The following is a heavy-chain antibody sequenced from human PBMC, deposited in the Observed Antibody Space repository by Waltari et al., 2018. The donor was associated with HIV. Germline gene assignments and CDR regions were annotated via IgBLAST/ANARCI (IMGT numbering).Heavy chain of an antibody. CDR1: GASISSRTYY. J-gene: IGHJ4*02. V-gene: IGHV4-39*01. D-gene: IGHD3-9*01. Sequence: QLKLLQSGPRLVKPSETLSLTCSVSGASISSRTYYWGWIRQPPGKGLQYLGSMYYLGSTYYNPSLNSRLTLSADTSKNQFALRLNSVTAADTAVYYCARHYAWFDILTGSPPTYYFDSWGPGSLVTVS. CDR3: ARHYAWFDILTGSPPTYYFDS. CDR2: MYYLGST.